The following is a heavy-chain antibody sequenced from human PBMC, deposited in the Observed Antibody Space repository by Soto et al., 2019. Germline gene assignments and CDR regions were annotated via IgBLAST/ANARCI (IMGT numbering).Heavy chain of an antibody. J-gene: IGHJ6*02. CDR3: ARGAWVPLEPHYYYGMDV. V-gene: IGHV6-1*01. D-gene: IGHD1-1*01. CDR2: TYYRSKWYN. Sequence: SQTLSLTCAISGDSVSSNSAAWNWIRQSPSRGLEWLGRTYYRSKWYNDYAVSVKSRITINPDTSKNQFSLQLNSVTPEDTAVYYCARGAWVPLEPHYYYGMDVWGQGTTVTVSS. CDR1: GDSVSSNSAA.